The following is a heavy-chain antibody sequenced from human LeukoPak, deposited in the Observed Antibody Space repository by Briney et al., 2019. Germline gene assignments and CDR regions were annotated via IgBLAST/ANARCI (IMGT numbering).Heavy chain of an antibody. J-gene: IGHJ4*02. CDR3: ARFVGKLGYSYGPPFEY. V-gene: IGHV1-18*01. CDR1: GYTFTSYG. CDR2: ISAYNGNT. Sequence: ASLKVSCKASGYTFTSYGISWVRQAPGQGLEWMGWISAYNGNTNYAQKLQGRVTMTTDTSTSTAYMELRSLRSDDTAVYYCARFVGKLGYSYGPPFEYWGQGTLVTVSS. D-gene: IGHD5-18*01.